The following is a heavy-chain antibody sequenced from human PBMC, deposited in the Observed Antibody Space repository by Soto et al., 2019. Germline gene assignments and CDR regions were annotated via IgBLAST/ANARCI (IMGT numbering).Heavy chain of an antibody. J-gene: IGHJ5*01. CDR2: IKSQNDGGTT. Sequence: PGGSLRLSCAASGFTFSSAWFNWVRQAPGKGLEWVGRIKSQNDGGTTDYAAPVRDRFTISKDDSKNTLYLQMNSLKAEDTGVYFCRANLPVVGQTLDSWGQGTLVTVSS. CDR3: RANLPVVGQTLDS. D-gene: IGHD2-15*01. CDR1: GFTFSSAW. V-gene: IGHV3-15*07.